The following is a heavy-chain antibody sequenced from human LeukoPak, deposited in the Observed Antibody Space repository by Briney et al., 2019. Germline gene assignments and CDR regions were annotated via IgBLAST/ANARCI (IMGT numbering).Heavy chain of an antibody. CDR3: AKDEPPAYSSSWYRVPGAFIVY. J-gene: IGHJ4*02. CDR2: ISGSGGST. D-gene: IGHD6-13*01. V-gene: IGHV3-23*01. CDR1: GFTFSSYA. Sequence: GGSLTLSCAASGFTFSSYAMSWVRQPPGKGLEWVSAISGSGGSTYYADPVKGRFTISSDNSKNTLYLLMNSLRAGDTAVYYCAKDEPPAYSSSWYRVPGAFIVYWGEGTLVTVSS.